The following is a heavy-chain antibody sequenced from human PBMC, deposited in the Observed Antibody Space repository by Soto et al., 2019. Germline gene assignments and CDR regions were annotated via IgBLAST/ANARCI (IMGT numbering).Heavy chain of an antibody. V-gene: IGHV3-23*01. D-gene: IGHD1-1*01. J-gene: IGHJ3*02. CDR3: AIQHTGRGFDI. Sequence: GGSLRLSCAASGFSFSSYAMSWVRQAPGKGLEWVSSIIVSGAATYYADTVKGRFTISRDNSKNTLYLQMNSLRAEDTAVYYCAIQHTGRGFDIGGQGTMVTVSS. CDR1: GFSFSSYA. CDR2: IIVSGAAT.